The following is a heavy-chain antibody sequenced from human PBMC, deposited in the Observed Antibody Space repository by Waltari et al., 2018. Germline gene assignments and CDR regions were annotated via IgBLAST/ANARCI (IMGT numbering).Heavy chain of an antibody. D-gene: IGHD2-15*01. CDR3: VRLEDCSGPGGNCYSGDSFAMDV. CDR2: ISYSGNT. CDR1: GGSFNGYY. Sequence: QVQLQQWGAGLLRPSETLSLSCAVYGGSFNGYYWGWIRQPPGKGLEWIGEISYSGNTNHKPSLRSRVNMLVDTSKSQFSLKLNSVTAADTAVYYCVRLEDCSGPGGNCYSGDSFAMDVWGQGTTVTVSS. J-gene: IGHJ6*02. V-gene: IGHV4-34*02.